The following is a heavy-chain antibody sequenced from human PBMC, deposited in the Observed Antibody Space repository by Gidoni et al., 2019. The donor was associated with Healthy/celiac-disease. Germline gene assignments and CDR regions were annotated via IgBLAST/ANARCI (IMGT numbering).Heavy chain of an antibody. D-gene: IGHD3-10*01. CDR2: IYYSGST. CDR3: ARSLLLWFGEFNWFDP. V-gene: IGHV4-30-4*01. CDR1: GGSISSGDYY. Sequence: QVQLQESGPGLVKPSQTLSLTCTVSGGSISSGDYYWRWIRQPPGKGLEWIGYIYYSGSTYYNPSLKSRVTISVDTSKNQFSLKLSSVTAADTAVYYCARSLLLWFGEFNWFDPWGQGTLVTVSS. J-gene: IGHJ5*02.